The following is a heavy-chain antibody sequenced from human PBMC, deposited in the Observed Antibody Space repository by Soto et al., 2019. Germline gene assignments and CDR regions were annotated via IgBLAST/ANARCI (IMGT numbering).Heavy chain of an antibody. Sequence: ASVKVSCKASGDTFSGYAISCVRQAPGQGLEWMGRIIPIFGTANYSQKFQGRVTITADASTSTAYMERSSLSYADTAVYYCATEMPIGYCCSNSCHGWRFPLDSWGQGTRVTVSS. CDR1: GDTFSGYA. V-gene: IGHV1-69*13. D-gene: IGHD2-2*01. CDR3: ATEMPIGYCCSNSCHGWRFPLDS. CDR2: IIPIFGTA. J-gene: IGHJ4*02.